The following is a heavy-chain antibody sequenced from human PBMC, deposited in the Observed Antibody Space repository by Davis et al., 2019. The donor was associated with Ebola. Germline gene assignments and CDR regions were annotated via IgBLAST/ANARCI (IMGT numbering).Heavy chain of an antibody. V-gene: IGHV4-59*11. D-gene: IGHD4/OR15-4a*01. CDR3: ARGWDYGEGRIFDH. CDR2: IYYSGST. CDR1: GGSINYHY. J-gene: IGHJ4*02. Sequence: SETLSLTCTVSGGSINYHYWSWIRQPPGKGLEWIGYIYYSGSTTYNPSLKSRVTIPVDTSKSQFSLELSSVTAAATAVYYCARGWDYGEGRIFDHWGQGNLVTVSS.